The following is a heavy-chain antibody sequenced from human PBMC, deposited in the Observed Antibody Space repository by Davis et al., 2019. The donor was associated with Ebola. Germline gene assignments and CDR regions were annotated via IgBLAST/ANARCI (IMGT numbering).Heavy chain of an antibody. CDR2: INSDGSST. CDR3: ARDPDTAMASDAFDI. CDR1: GFTFSSYW. V-gene: IGHV3-74*01. D-gene: IGHD5-18*01. J-gene: IGHJ3*02. Sequence: HTGGSLRLSCAASGFTFSSYWMHWVRQAPGKGLVWVSRINSDGSSTSYADSVKGRFTISRDNAKNSLYLQMNSLRDEDTAVYYCARDPDTAMASDAFDIWGQGTMVTVSS.